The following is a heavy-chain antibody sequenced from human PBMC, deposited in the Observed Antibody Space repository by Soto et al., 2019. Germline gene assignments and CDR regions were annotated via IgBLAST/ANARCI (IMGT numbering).Heavy chain of an antibody. J-gene: IGHJ3*02. V-gene: IGHV1-69*08. CDR3: ARDLTGTTQYAFDI. CDR1: GGTFSSYT. Sequence: QVQLVQSGAEVKKPGSSVNVSCKASGGTFSSYTISWVRQAPGQGLEWMGRIIPILGIANYAQKFQGRVTITADKSTSTAYMELSSLRSEDTAVYYCARDLTGTTQYAFDIWGQGTMVTVSS. D-gene: IGHD1-20*01. CDR2: IIPILGIA.